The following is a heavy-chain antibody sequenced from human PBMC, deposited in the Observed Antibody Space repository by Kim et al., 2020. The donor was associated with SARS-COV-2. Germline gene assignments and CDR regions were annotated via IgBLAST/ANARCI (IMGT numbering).Heavy chain of an antibody. Sequence: VKGRFTISRDNAKNSLYLQRNSLRAEDTAVYYCARDRTTVTYYYYYGMDVWGQGTTVTVSS. V-gene: IGHV3-11*06. CDR3: ARDRTTVTYYYYYGMDV. D-gene: IGHD4-17*01. J-gene: IGHJ6*02.